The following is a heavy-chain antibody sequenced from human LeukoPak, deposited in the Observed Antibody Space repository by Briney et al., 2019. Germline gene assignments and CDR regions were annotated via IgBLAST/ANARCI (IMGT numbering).Heavy chain of an antibody. CDR2: IGTAGDT. D-gene: IGHD4-17*01. CDR1: GFTFSSYD. CDR3: ARAGFYGVYGQSRTYYYYYGMDV. J-gene: IGHJ6*02. V-gene: IGHV3-13*01. Sequence: GGSLRLSCAASGFTFSSYDMHWVRQATGKGLEWVSAIGTAGDTYYPGSVKGRFTISRENAKNSLYLQMNSLRAGDTAVYYCARAGFYGVYGQSRTYYYYYGMDVWGQGTTVTVSS.